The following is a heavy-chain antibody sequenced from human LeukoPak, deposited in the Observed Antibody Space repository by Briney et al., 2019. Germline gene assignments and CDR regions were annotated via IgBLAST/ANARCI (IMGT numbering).Heavy chain of an antibody. CDR3: ERNDFYRQGLLDV. CDR2: IIPIFGTA. Sequence: ASVKVSCKASGGTFSSYAISWVRQAPGQGLEWMGGIIPIFGTANYAQKFQGRVTITADESTSTAYMELSSLRSEDTAVYYCERNDFYRQGLLDVWGKGTTVTVSS. V-gene: IGHV1-69*13. D-gene: IGHD2-21*01. J-gene: IGHJ6*04. CDR1: GGTFSSYA.